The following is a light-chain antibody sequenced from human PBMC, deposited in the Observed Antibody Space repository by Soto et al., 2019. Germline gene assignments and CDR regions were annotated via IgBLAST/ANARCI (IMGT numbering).Light chain of an antibody. CDR3: SSQAGSDSLMV. Sequence: QLVLTQPPSVSGAPGQRVTISCTGGSSNIGSGYDVHWYQQLPGTAPKLLIYGNTNRPSGVPDRFSASTSATSASLAITGLQAEDEGDYYCSSQAGSDSLMVFGGGTKLTVL. CDR1: SSNIGSGYD. J-gene: IGLJ2*01. CDR2: GNT. V-gene: IGLV1-40*01.